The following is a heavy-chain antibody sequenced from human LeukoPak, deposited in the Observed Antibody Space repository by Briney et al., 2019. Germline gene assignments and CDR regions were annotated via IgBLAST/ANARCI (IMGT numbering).Heavy chain of an antibody. CDR2: INQDASVR. J-gene: IGHJ4*02. V-gene: IGHV3-7*01. Sequence: GGSLRLSCAASGFSFSTYWMSWVRQTPEKGLEFVANINQDASVRNYMDSLKGRCTISRDNTKKSVYLEINSLRADDTAVYYCARDPGSSSFDLWGQGALVTVSS. CDR3: ARDPGSSSFDL. CDR1: GFSFSTYW. D-gene: IGHD6-13*01.